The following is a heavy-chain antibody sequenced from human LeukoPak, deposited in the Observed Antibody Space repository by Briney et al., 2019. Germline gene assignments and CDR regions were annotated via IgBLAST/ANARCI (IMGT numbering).Heavy chain of an antibody. V-gene: IGHV4-39*01. D-gene: IGHD1-26*01. Sequence: SETLSLTYTVSDGSISSSSYYWGWSRESPGKGLEWIGSVFYSGNTFYNPSLKIRVAIFVDTSQSLFSLKLSSVTAADTAVHYCARLVGDTDHFDYWAQGTLVTVSS. CDR1: DGSISSSSYY. J-gene: IGHJ4*02. CDR3: ARLVGDTDHFDY. CDR2: VFYSGNT.